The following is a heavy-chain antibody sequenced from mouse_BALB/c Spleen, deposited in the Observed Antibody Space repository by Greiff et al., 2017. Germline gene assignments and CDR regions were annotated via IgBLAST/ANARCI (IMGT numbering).Heavy chain of an antibody. CDR2: ISSGGSYT. V-gene: IGHV5-6*01. CDR1: GFTFSSYG. Sequence: EVMLVESGGDLVKPGGSLKLSCAASGFTFSSYGMSWVRQTPDTRLEWVATISSGGSYTYYPDSVKGRFTISRDNAKNTLYLQMSSLKSEDTAMYYCAIHEVTRGYYAMDYWGQGTSVTVSS. D-gene: IGHD2-13*01. J-gene: IGHJ4*01. CDR3: AIHEVTRGYYAMDY.